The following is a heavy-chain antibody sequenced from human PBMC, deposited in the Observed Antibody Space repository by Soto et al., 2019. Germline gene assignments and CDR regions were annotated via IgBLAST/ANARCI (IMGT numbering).Heavy chain of an antibody. CDR2: ISSSSSYI. D-gene: IGHD6-6*01. CDR1: GFTFSSYS. Sequence: EVQLVESGGGLVKPGGSLRLSCAASGFTFSSYSMNWVRQAPGKGLEWVSSISSSSSYIYYADSVKGRFTISRDNAKNSLYLQMNSLRAEDTAVYYCARDVYSSSRYFDYWGQGILVTVSS. V-gene: IGHV3-21*01. CDR3: ARDVYSSSRYFDY. J-gene: IGHJ4*02.